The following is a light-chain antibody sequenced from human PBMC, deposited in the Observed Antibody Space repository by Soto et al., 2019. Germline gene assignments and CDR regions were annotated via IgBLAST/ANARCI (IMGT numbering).Light chain of an antibody. CDR2: GAS. J-gene: IGKJ4*01. V-gene: IGKV3-15*01. CDR1: QSVRSN. Sequence: EIVLTQSPATLSVSPGERATLSCRARQSVRSNLAWYQQKPGQGPRLLIFGASTRATNIPARFSGSGSGTEFTLTISSLQSEDFAVYYCQQYINWPPLTFGGGTKVDIK. CDR3: QQYINWPPLT.